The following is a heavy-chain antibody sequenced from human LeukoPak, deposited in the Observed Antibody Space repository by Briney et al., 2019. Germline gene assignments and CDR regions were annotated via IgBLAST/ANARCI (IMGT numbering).Heavy chain of an antibody. V-gene: IGHV4-59*01. Sequence: SETLSLTCTVSGGSISSYYWSWIRQPPGKRLEWIGYIYYSGSTNYNPSLKSRVTISVDTSKNQFSLKLSSVTAADTAVYYCARIYSSGWTGYYYYMDVWGKGTTVTVSS. D-gene: IGHD6-19*01. J-gene: IGHJ6*03. CDR3: ARIYSSGWTGYYYYMDV. CDR2: IYYSGST. CDR1: GGSISSYY.